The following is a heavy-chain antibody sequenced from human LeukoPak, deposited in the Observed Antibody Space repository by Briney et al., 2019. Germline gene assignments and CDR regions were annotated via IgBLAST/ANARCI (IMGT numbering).Heavy chain of an antibody. CDR1: GGSISSSSYY. V-gene: IGHV4-39*07. CDR2: IYYSGST. D-gene: IGHD1-26*01. J-gene: IGHJ4*02. Sequence: TSETLSLTCTVSGGSISSSSYYWGWIRQPPGKGLEWIGSIYYSGSTYYNPSLKSRVTISVDTSKNQFSLKLSSVTAADTAVYYCARVAMGATSYFDYWGQGTLVTVSS. CDR3: ARVAMGATSYFDY.